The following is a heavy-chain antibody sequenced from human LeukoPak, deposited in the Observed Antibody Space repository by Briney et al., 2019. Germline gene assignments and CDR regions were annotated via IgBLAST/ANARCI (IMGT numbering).Heavy chain of an antibody. Sequence: PSKTLSLTCTVSGGSVSSGSYYWNWIRQAPGKGPEWIGNIYRGRTRLNPSLTSRVAISVDMSKSQVSLSLTSVTAADTAIYYCAGEGEYGDSYSWGQGALVIVSA. V-gene: IGHV4-30-2*01. J-gene: IGHJ5*02. D-gene: IGHD2-21*01. CDR2: IYRGRT. CDR3: AGEGEYGDSYS. CDR1: GGSVSSGSYY.